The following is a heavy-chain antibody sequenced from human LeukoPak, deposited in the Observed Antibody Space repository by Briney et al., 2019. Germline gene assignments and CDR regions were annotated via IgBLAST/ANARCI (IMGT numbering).Heavy chain of an antibody. CDR3: AKRLWTFGKSYSPPMDV. D-gene: IGHD3-10*01. J-gene: IGHJ6*02. Sequence: AGRSLRLSCAASGFTFSSYGMHWVRQAPGKGLEWVAVISYDGSNKYYADSVKGRFTISRDNSKNTLYLQMNSLRAEDTAVYYCAKRLWTFGKSYSPPMDVWGQGTTVTVSS. V-gene: IGHV3-30*18. CDR1: GFTFSSYG. CDR2: ISYDGSNK.